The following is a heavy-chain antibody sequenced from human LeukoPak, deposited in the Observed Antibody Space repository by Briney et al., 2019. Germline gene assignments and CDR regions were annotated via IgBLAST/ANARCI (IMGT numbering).Heavy chain of an antibody. CDR1: GFSFSSYE. Sequence: GGSLRLSCAASGFSFSSYEMNWVRHAPGKGLEWVSYISRSSSTIHYADSVKGRFTISRDNAKNSLYLQMNSLRAEDTAVYYCARAYGDYGEYFQHWGQGTLVTVSS. CDR3: ARAYGDYGEYFQH. D-gene: IGHD4-17*01. J-gene: IGHJ1*01. CDR2: ISRSSSTI. V-gene: IGHV3-48*03.